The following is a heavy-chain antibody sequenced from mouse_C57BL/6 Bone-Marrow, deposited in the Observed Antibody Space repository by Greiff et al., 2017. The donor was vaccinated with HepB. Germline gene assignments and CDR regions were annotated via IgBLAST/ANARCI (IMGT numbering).Heavy chain of an antibody. D-gene: IGHD1-1*01. CDR2: IHPSDSDT. CDR3: ARTPVTTVVAPRYFDV. J-gene: IGHJ1*03. CDR1: GYTFTSYW. V-gene: IGHV1-74*01. Sequence: VQLQQPGAELVKPGASVKVSCKASGYTFTSYWMHWVKQRPGQGLEWIGRIHPSDSDTNYNQKFKGKATLTVDTSSSTAYMELHSLTSEDSAVYFCARTPVTTVVAPRYFDVWGTGTTVTVSS.